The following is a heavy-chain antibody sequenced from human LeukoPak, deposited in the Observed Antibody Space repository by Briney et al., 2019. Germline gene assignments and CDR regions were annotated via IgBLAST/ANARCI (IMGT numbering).Heavy chain of an antibody. CDR3: ATEVLVVVAATTDY. CDR1: GYSFTNYY. D-gene: IGHD2-15*01. Sequence: ASVKVSCKTSGYSFTNYYMHWVRQAPGQGLEWMGIINPSGGTTNYAQKFQGRVTMTRDTSTTTVYMELASLRSEDTAVYYCATEVLVVVAATTDYWGQGTLVTVSS. CDR2: INPSGGTT. J-gene: IGHJ4*02. V-gene: IGHV1-46*01.